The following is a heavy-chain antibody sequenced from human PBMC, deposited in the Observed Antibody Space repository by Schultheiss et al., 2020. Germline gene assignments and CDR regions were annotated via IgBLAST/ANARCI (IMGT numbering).Heavy chain of an antibody. Sequence: GGSLRLSCAASGFTFSDAWMSWVRQAPGKGLEWVSYISSSSSYTNYADSVKGRFTISRDNAKNSLYLQMNSLRAEDTAVYYCARDGRTGIAAAGYVDYWGQGTLVTVSS. J-gene: IGHJ4*02. V-gene: IGHV3-11*05. CDR2: ISSSSSYT. D-gene: IGHD6-13*01. CDR3: ARDGRTGIAAAGYVDY. CDR1: GFTFSDAW.